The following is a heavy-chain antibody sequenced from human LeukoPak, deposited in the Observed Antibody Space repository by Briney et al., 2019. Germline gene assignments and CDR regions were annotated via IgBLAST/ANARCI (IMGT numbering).Heavy chain of an antibody. Sequence: PGGSLRLSCAASGFTFSSYAMSWVRQPPGKGLEWIGSIYYSGSTYYNPSLKSRVTISVDTSKNQFSLKLSSVTAADTAVYYCARDPSGFDPWGQGTLVTVSS. V-gene: IGHV4-39*07. CDR3: ARDPSGFDP. J-gene: IGHJ5*02. CDR1: GFTFSSYA. CDR2: IYYSGST.